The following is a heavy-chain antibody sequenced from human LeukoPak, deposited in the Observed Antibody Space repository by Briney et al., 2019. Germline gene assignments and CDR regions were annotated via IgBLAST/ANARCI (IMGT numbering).Heavy chain of an antibody. V-gene: IGHV4-34*01. CDR3: ASSSSWYRNWFNP. Sequence: SETLSLTCAVYGGSFSGYYWSWIRQPPGKGLEWIGEINHSGSTYYTPSLKSRVTISVDTSKNQFSLKLSSVTAADTAVYFCASSSSWYRNWFNPGGQGTLVTVSS. D-gene: IGHD6-13*01. CDR2: INHSGST. J-gene: IGHJ5*02. CDR1: GGSFSGYY.